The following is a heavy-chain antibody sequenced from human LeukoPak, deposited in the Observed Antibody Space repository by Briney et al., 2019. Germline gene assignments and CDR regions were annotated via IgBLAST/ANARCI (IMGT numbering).Heavy chain of an antibody. CDR3: ARGSASSSGYGLRWFDP. CDR2: INHSGST. V-gene: IGHV4-34*01. J-gene: IGHJ5*02. CDR1: GGSFSGYY. Sequence: SETLSLTCAVYGGSFSGYYWSWIRQPPGKGLEWIGEINHSGSTNYNPSLKSRVTISVDTSKNQFSLKLSSVTAADTAVYYCARGSASSSGYGLRWFDPWGQGTLVTVSS. D-gene: IGHD5-12*01.